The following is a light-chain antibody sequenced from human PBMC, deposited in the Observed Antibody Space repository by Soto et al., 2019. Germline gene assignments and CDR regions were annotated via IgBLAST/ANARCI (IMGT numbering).Light chain of an antibody. CDR1: NTDVGGYNY. Sequence: QSTLTQQASVSGSPGQSITVSCTGTNTDVGGYNYVSWYQHLPGKAPRLMIYEVRNRLSGVSNRFSGSKSGNTASLTISGLQSEDEADYYCTSYTPTGALVFGSGTKVTVL. CDR2: EVR. J-gene: IGLJ6*01. V-gene: IGLV2-14*01. CDR3: TSYTPTGALV.